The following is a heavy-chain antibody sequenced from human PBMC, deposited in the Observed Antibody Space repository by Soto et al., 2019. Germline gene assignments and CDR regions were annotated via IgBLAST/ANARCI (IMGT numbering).Heavy chain of an antibody. CDR2: ISSNGGTT. J-gene: IGHJ4*02. D-gene: IGHD1-7*01. CDR1: GFTFSSYD. Sequence: EVQLAESGGGMVQPGGSLRLSCVASGFTFSSYDMHWVRQAPGKGLEYVSSISSNGGTTYYGNSVKGRFTISRDNSKNTXXXXXGXLRAEDMAVYYXVRRVSGNYDYWGQGTLVTVSS. CDR3: VRRVSGNYDY. V-gene: IGHV3-64*01.